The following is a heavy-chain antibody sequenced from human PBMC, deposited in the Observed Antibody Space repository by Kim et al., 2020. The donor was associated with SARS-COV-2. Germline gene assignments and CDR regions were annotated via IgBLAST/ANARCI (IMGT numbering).Heavy chain of an antibody. J-gene: IGHJ5*02. CDR3: ARDVGGSGNYDWFDP. V-gene: IGHV3-11*05. Sequence: GGSLRLSCAASGFTFSEYYMSWIRQAPGKSLERLSYISSGDGDFTDYSDSVKGRFTISRDNARNSLYLQLNRLRAEDTAVYYCARDVGGSGNYDWFDPWGQGTQVTVPS. CDR2: ISSGDGDFT. CDR1: GFTFSEYY. D-gene: IGHD3-10*01.